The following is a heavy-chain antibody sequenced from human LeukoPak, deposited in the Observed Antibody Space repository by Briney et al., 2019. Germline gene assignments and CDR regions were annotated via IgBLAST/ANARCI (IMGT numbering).Heavy chain of an antibody. J-gene: IGHJ4*02. CDR2: IKQDGSEK. CDR3: ARMLTLRITMVRGVIT. D-gene: IGHD3-10*01. CDR1: GFTFRNCW. Sequence: GGSLRLSCAASGFTFRNCWMSWVRQAPGKGLEWVANIKQDGSEKYYVDSVKGRFTISRDNAKNSLYLQMNSLRAEDTAVYYCARMLTLRITMVRGVITWGQGTLVTVSS. V-gene: IGHV3-7*01.